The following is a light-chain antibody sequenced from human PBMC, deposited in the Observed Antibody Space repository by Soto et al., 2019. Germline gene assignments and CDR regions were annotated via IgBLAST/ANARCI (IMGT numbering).Light chain of an antibody. Sequence: DIQMTQSPSTLSGSVGDRVTITCRASQTISSWLAWYQQKPGKAPKLLIYKASTLKSGVPSRFSGSGSGTEFTLTSSSLQPDDFATYYCQHYNSYSEALGQGTKVELK. J-gene: IGKJ1*01. CDR2: KAS. CDR1: QTISSW. V-gene: IGKV1-5*03. CDR3: QHYNSYSEA.